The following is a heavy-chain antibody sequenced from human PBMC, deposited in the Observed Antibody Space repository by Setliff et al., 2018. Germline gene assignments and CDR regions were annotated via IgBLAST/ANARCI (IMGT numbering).Heavy chain of an antibody. Sequence: PSETLSLTCTVSGASVSGNSYYWGWIRQPPGKGLEWIASTYYSGNTYYNPSLKSRVTVSVDTSKNQFSLKLTSVTAADTAVYYCARAPRYFDPTGSYFDFWGQGTLVTVPQ. CDR1: GASVSGNSYY. CDR2: TYYSGNT. D-gene: IGHD3-22*01. J-gene: IGHJ4*02. V-gene: IGHV4-39*07. CDR3: ARAPRYFDPTGSYFDF.